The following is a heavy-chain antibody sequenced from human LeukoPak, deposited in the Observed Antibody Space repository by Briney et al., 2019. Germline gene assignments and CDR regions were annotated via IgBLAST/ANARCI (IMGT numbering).Heavy chain of an antibody. V-gene: IGHV1-69*13. Sequence: GASVKVSCKASGGTFSSYAISWVRQAPGQGLEWMGGIIPIFGTANYAQKFQGRVTITADESTSTAYMELSSLRSEDTAVYYCAREENYDYVWGSYPCDAFDIWGQGTMVTVSS. J-gene: IGHJ3*02. CDR1: GGTFSSYA. D-gene: IGHD3-16*01. CDR2: IIPIFGTA. CDR3: AREENYDYVWGSYPCDAFDI.